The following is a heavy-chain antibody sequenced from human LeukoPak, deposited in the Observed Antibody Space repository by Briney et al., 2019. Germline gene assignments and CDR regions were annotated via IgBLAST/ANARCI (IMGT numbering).Heavy chain of an antibody. V-gene: IGHV1-69*13. Sequence: SVKVSCKASGGTFSSYAISWVRQAPGQGLEWMGGIIPIFGTANYAQKFQGRVTITADESASTAYMELSSLRSEDTAVYYCARGVSGIVVVTPDDAFDIWGQGTMVTVSS. CDR3: ARGVSGIVVVTPDDAFDI. CDR1: GGTFSSYA. J-gene: IGHJ3*02. D-gene: IGHD2-21*02. CDR2: IIPIFGTA.